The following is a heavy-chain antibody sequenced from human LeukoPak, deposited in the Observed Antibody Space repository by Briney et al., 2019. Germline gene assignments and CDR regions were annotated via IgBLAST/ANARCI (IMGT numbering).Heavy chain of an antibody. CDR2: IKSKTDGGTT. Sequence: GGSLRLSCAASGFTFSNAWMNWVRQAPGKGLEWVGRIKSKTDGGTTDYAAPVKGRFTISRDDSKNTLYLQMNSLKTEDTAVYYCTTEDTAMANYYYYGMDVWGPRDHGHRLL. J-gene: IGHJ6*01. D-gene: IGHD5-18*01. CDR3: TTEDTAMANYYYYGMDV. V-gene: IGHV3-15*07. CDR1: GFTFSNAW.